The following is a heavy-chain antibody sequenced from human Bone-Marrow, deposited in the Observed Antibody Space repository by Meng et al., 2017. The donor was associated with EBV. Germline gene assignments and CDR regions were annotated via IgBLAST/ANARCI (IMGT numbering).Heavy chain of an antibody. CDR1: GGTFRRDA. Sequence: HVQLLQSGAEVKKPGSSVKVSCRTSGGTFRRDAVSWVRQAPGQGLEWMGGLIPMVGAPHYAQKFQGRVTIIADESTSTHSMELNSLRSEDTAMYYCASESGRGFTPDYWGQGTLVTVSS. CDR3: ASESGRGFTPDY. D-gene: IGHD3-10*01. CDR2: LIPMVGAP. J-gene: IGHJ4*02. V-gene: IGHV1-69*01.